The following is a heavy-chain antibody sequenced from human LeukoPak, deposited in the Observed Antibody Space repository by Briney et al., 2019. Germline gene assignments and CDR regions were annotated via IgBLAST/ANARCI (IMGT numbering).Heavy chain of an antibody. CDR1: GFTFSSYA. V-gene: IGHV3-23*01. J-gene: IGHJ4*02. D-gene: IGHD5-18*01. CDR3: ARGVGRGYSYGFAT. CDR2: ISGSGGST. Sequence: TGGSLRLSCAASGFTFSSYAMSWVRQAPGKGLEWVSAISGSGGSTYYADSVKGRFTISRDNSKNTLYLQMNSLRAEDTAVYYCARGVGRGYSYGFATWGQGTLVTVSS.